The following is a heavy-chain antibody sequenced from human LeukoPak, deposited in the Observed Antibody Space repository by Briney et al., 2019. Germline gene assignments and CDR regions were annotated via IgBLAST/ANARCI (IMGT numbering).Heavy chain of an antibody. J-gene: IGHJ5*02. D-gene: IGHD3-10*01. CDR1: GGSISSSSYY. CDR3: ARESVVDSMVRSLNWFDP. V-gene: IGHV4-39*07. Sequence: SETLSLTCTVSGGSISSSSYYWGWIRQPPGKGLEWIGSIYYSGSTYYNPSLKSRVTISVDTSKNQFSLKLSSVTAADTAVYYCARESVVDSMVRSLNWFDPWGQGTLVTVSS. CDR2: IYYSGST.